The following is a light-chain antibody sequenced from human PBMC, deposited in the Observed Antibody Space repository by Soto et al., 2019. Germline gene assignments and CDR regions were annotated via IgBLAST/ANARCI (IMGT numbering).Light chain of an antibody. J-gene: IGLJ2*01. V-gene: IGLV2-14*01. CDR1: SSDVGGYNY. Sequence: QSVLTQPASVSGSPGQSITISCTGTSSDVGGYNYVSWYQQHPGRAPKLIIYEVVNRPSGVSSRFSGSKSGNTASLTISGLQAEDEADFYCSSYTGSHTLVVFGGGTKLTVL. CDR3: SSYTGSHTLVV. CDR2: EVV.